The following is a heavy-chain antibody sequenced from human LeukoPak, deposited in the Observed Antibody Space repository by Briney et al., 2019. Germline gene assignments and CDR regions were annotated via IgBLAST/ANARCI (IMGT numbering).Heavy chain of an antibody. CDR1: GYTFTGYF. V-gene: IGHV1-2*02. Sequence: ASVKVSCKASGYTFTGYFIHWVRQAPGQGLEWMGWINPNSGVTKYAQKFQGRVTMTRDTSISTAYMELSRLRSDDTAVYYCARGGRYSGYQMNPGYWGQGTLVTVSS. CDR2: INPNSGVT. CDR3: ARGGRYSGYQMNPGY. J-gene: IGHJ4*02. D-gene: IGHD5-12*01.